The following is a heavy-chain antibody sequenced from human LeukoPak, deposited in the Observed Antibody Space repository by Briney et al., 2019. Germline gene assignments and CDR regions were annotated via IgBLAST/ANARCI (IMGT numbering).Heavy chain of an antibody. CDR1: GFTFSSYA. Sequence: PGRSQRLSCAASGFTFSSYAMHWVRQAPGKGLEWVAVIWYDGSNKYYADSVKGRFTISRDNSKNTLYLQMNSLRAEDTAVYYCARPTSYDYVWGSYRLDYWGQGTLVTVSS. V-gene: IGHV3-33*08. D-gene: IGHD3-16*02. CDR2: IWYDGSNK. J-gene: IGHJ4*02. CDR3: ARPTSYDYVWGSYRLDY.